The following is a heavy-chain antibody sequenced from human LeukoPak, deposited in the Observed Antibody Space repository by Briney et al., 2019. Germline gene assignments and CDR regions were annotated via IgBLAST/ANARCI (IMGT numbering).Heavy chain of an antibody. J-gene: IGHJ4*02. CDR1: GFTFSSYG. CDR3: AVSLGNYFDY. V-gene: IGHV3-30*02. Sequence: GGSLRLSCAASGFTFSSYGMHWVRQAPGKGPEWVAFIRYDGSNKYYADSVKGRFTISRDNSKNTLYLQMNSLRAEDTAVYYCAVSLGNYFDYWGQGTLVTVSS. CDR2: IRYDGSNK. D-gene: IGHD2/OR15-2a*01.